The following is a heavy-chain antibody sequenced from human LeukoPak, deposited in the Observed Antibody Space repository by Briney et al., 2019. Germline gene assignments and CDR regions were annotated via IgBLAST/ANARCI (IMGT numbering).Heavy chain of an antibody. CDR1: GGSFSGYY. CDR2: INHSGST. Sequence: PSETLSLTCAVYGGSFSGYYWSWIRQPPGKGLEWIGEINHSGSTNYNPSLKSRVTISVDTSKNQISLKLSSVTAADTAVYYCARERVAMVFEHDAFDIWGQGTMVTVSS. CDR3: ARERVAMVFEHDAFDI. J-gene: IGHJ3*02. V-gene: IGHV4-34*01. D-gene: IGHD5-18*01.